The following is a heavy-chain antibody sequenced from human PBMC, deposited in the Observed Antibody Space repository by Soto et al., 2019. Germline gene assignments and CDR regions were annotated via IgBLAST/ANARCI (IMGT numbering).Heavy chain of an antibody. Sequence: QVQLVESGGGVVQPGRSLRLSCAASGFTFSSYGMHWVRQAPGKGLEWVAVISYDGSNKYYADSVKGRFTISRDNSKNTLYLQMNSLRAEDTAVYYCAKDKGSGYYPFDYWGQGPLVTVSS. CDR2: ISYDGSNK. D-gene: IGHD3-22*01. V-gene: IGHV3-30*18. CDR1: GFTFSSYG. J-gene: IGHJ4*02. CDR3: AKDKGSGYYPFDY.